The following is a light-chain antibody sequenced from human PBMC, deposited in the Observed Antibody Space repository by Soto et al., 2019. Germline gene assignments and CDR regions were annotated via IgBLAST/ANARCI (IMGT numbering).Light chain of an antibody. CDR3: QPYNNWPWT. V-gene: IGKV3-15*01. CDR1: QSVTRN. Sequence: EIVVTQAPATLSVSPGERYPLSCMAIQSVTRNLAWYQQQPGQDPRILIHTAYTRATGIPARLSGSGSGKALNLNISRLQSEDFAIYYCQPYNNWPWTFGQGTKVEIK. J-gene: IGKJ1*01. CDR2: TAY.